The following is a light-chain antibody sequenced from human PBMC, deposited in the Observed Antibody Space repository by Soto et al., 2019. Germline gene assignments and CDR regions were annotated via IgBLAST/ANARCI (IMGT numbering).Light chain of an antibody. CDR3: CSYAGSSTVV. Sequence: QSALTQPASVSGSPGQSITISCTGTSSDVGSYNLVSWYQQHPGTAPKLMIYEVTKRPSGVSDRFSGSKSGNTASLTISGLQAEDEADYKCCSYAGSSTVVFGGGTKVTVL. J-gene: IGLJ2*01. CDR1: SSDVGSYNL. V-gene: IGLV2-23*02. CDR2: EVT.